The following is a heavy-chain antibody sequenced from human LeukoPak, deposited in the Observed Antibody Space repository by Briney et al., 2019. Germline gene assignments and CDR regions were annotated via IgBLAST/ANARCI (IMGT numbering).Heavy chain of an antibody. Sequence: SQTLSLTCTVSGGSISSGGYYWSWIRQHPGTGLEWIGYIYDSESTYYNPSLKSRVSISGDTSKNQTSLKLSSVTAADTAVYYCARDLGYRVPGWFDPWGQGTLVTVSS. CDR1: GGSISSGGYY. V-gene: IGHV4-31*03. CDR2: IYDSEST. D-gene: IGHD3-16*02. CDR3: ARDLGYRVPGWFDP. J-gene: IGHJ5*02.